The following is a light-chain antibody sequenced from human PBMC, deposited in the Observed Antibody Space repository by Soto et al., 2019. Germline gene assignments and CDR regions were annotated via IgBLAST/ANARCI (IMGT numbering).Light chain of an antibody. CDR1: STDVGGYNF. Sequence: QSVLTQPASVSGSLGQSITMSCTGTSTDVGGYNFVSWYQQHPDKAPKLLIDEVTNRPSGVSNRFSGSKSGNTASLTISGLQAEDEADYYCRSYTSTGTPVFGTGTKLTVL. CDR3: RSYTSTGTPV. V-gene: IGLV2-14*01. J-gene: IGLJ1*01. CDR2: EVT.